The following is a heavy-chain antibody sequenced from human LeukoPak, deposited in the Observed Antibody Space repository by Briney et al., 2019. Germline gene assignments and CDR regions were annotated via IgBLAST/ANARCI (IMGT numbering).Heavy chain of an antibody. V-gene: IGHV1-18*01. D-gene: IGHD5-12*01. CDR3: ASSLDIVATGRYYYYGMDV. Sequence: GASVKVSCKASGYTFTSYGISWVRQAPGQGLEWMGWISAYNGNTNYAQKLQGRVTMTRNTSISTAYMELSSLRSEDTAVYYCASSLDIVATGRYYYYGMDVWGQGTTVTVSS. CDR2: ISAYNGNT. CDR1: GYTFTSYG. J-gene: IGHJ6*02.